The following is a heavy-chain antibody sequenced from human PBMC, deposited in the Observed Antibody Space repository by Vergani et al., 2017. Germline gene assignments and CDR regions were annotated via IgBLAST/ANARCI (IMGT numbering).Heavy chain of an antibody. Sequence: EVQLVESGGGLVQPGGSLRLSCAASGSTFSSYTMHWVRQAPGKGLEWVSSISSSSGYTYYADSMKGRFTISRDNAKDSLYLQMDSLRAEDTAVYYCARDLRAAAVGDPFYYWGQGTLVTVSS. CDR3: ARDLRAAAVGDPFYY. D-gene: IGHD6-13*01. CDR1: GSTFSSYT. CDR2: ISSSSGYT. V-gene: IGHV3-21*01. J-gene: IGHJ4*02.